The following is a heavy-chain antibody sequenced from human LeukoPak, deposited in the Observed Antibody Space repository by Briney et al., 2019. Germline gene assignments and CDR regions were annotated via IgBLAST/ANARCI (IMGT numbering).Heavy chain of an antibody. CDR1: GFTFSSYA. V-gene: IGHV3-30-3*01. Sequence: GGSLRLSCAASGFTFSSYAMHWVRQAPGKGLEWVAVLSYDGSNKYYADSVKGRFTISRDNSKNTLYLQMNSLRAEDTAVYYCARDGLNVGATGVFDYWGQGTLVTVSS. J-gene: IGHJ4*02. D-gene: IGHD1-26*01. CDR2: LSYDGSNK. CDR3: ARDGLNVGATGVFDY.